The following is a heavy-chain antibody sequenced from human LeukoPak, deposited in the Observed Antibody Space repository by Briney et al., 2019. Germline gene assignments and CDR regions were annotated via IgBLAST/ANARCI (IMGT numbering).Heavy chain of an antibody. CDR2: INHSGST. CDR3: ARGLVPRSRGPYFDY. CDR1: SGSFICYY. J-gene: IGHJ4*02. Sequence: SETLSLTFSVYSGSFICYYWSWSRPPPGKGLEWSGEINHSGSTNYNPSLKSRVTISVDTSKNQFSLKLSSVTAADTAVYYCARGLVPRSRGPYFDYWGQGTLVTVSS. V-gene: IGHV4-34*01. D-gene: IGHD2-8*01.